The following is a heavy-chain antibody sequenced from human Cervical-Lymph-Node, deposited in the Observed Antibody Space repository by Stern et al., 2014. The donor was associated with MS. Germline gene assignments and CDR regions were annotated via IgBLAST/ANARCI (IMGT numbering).Heavy chain of an antibody. CDR3: ARALWFGESPTDY. V-gene: IGHV1-3*01. D-gene: IGHD3-10*01. J-gene: IGHJ4*02. CDR1: GYTFTSYA. Sequence: VHLVESGAEVKKPGASVKVSCKASGYTFTSYAMHWVRQAPGQRLEWMGWVNAGNGNTKYSQKFQGRVTITRDTSASTAYMELSSLRSEDTAVFYCARALWFGESPTDYWGQGTLVTVSS. CDR2: VNAGNGNT.